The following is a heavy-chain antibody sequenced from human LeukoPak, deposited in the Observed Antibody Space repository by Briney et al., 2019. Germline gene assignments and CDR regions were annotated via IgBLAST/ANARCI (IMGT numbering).Heavy chain of an antibody. J-gene: IGHJ4*02. CDR3: ARDRQLSN. D-gene: IGHD1-1*01. CDR1: GFTFSSYA. Sequence: PGGSLRLSCAASGFTFSSYAMHWVRQAPGKGLEWVANIKQDGSEKYYVDSVKGRFTISRDNAKNSLYLQMNSLRAEDTAVYYCARDRQLSNWGQGTLVTVSS. CDR2: IKQDGSEK. V-gene: IGHV3-7*01.